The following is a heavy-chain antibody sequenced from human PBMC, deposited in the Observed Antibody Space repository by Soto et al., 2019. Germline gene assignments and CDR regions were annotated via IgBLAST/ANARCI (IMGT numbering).Heavy chain of an antibody. CDR1: GFTFSNYA. CDR3: TTDSHYSGVLVRFDY. V-gene: IGHV3-23*01. Sequence: GGSLRLSCAASGFTFSNYAMNWVRQAPGKGLEWVSAISGSGGSTYYADSVKGRFTISRDNSKNTLYVQMNSLRAEDTAVYYCTTDSHYSGVLVRFDYWGLGTLVTVSS. CDR2: ISGSGGST. D-gene: IGHD1-26*01. J-gene: IGHJ4*01.